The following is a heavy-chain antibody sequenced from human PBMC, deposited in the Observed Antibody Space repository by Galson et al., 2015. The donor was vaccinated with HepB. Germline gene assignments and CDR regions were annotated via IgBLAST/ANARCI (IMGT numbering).Heavy chain of an antibody. J-gene: IGHJ4*02. CDR2: IIPIFGTA. CDR3: ARRSDYGDEFDY. CDR1: GGTFSSYA. Sequence: SVKVSCKASGGTFSSYAISWVRQAPGQGLEWMGGIIPIFGTANYAQEFQGRVTITADKSTSTAYMELSSLRSEDTAVYYCARRSDYGDEFDYWGQGTLVTVSS. D-gene: IGHD4-17*01. V-gene: IGHV1-69*06.